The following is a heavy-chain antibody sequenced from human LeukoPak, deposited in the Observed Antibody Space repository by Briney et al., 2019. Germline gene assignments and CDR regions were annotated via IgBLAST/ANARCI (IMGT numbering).Heavy chain of an antibody. D-gene: IGHD3-16*01. J-gene: IGHJ3*01. CDR2: VTIDPSHT. Sequence: GGSLRLSCAASGFSFSSYHMRWIRQAPGKGLEWVSSVTIDPSHTNYADSVQGRFTLSRDNAKNSLYLQMNSLRAEDTAVYYCARETFYAFDLWGQGAMVTVSP. V-gene: IGHV3-11*06. CDR1: GFSFSSYH. CDR3: ARETFYAFDL.